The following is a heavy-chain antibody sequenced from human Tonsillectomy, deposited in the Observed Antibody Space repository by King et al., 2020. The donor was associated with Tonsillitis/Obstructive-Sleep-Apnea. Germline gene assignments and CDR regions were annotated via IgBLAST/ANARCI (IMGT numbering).Heavy chain of an antibody. CDR2: ISAYNGNT. J-gene: IGHJ3*02. CDR1: GYTFTSYG. CDR3: ASSHDYGDYVDAFDI. Sequence: QLVQSGAEVKKPGASVKVSCKASGYTFTSYGISWVRQDPGQGLEWRGWISAYNGNTNYAQKPQGRVTMTTDTSTGPAYMELRGLRSDYTAVYYFASSHDYGDYVDAFDIWGQGTMVTVSS. D-gene: IGHD4-17*01. V-gene: IGHV1-18*01.